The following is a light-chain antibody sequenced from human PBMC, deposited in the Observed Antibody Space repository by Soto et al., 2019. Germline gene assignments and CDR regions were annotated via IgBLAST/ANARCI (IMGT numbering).Light chain of an antibody. Sequence: DIQLTQSPSFLSAAIGDRVTITCRASQDIRNYLAWYQQEPGKAPKLLIYAASTLQSGVPSRISGTGSGTEFTLTISSLQPEDFGVYYCQQHNNHPPTFGGGTKLEIK. J-gene: IGKJ2*01. CDR2: AAS. V-gene: IGKV1-9*01. CDR1: QDIRNY. CDR3: QQHNNHPPT.